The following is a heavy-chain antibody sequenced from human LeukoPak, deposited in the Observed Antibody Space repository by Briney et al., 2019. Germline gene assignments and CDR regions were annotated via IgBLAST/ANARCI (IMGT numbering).Heavy chain of an antibody. V-gene: IGHV3-48*01. D-gene: IGHD3-3*01. CDR1: GFTFSSYS. J-gene: IGHJ4*02. CDR3: ARDRRDFWSGYSDY. CDR2: ISSSSSTI. Sequence: GGSLRLSCAASGFTFSSYSMNWVRQAPGKGLEWVSYISSSSSTIYYADSVKGRFTISRDNAKNSLYLQMNSLRAEDTAVYYCARDRRDFWSGYSDYWGQGTLVTVSS.